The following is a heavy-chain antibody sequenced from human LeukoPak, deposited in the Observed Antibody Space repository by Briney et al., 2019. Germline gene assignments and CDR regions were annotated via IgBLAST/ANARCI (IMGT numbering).Heavy chain of an antibody. V-gene: IGHV3-33*08. CDR2: IWYGGSNK. D-gene: IGHD2-15*01. CDR3: ARDSLPPGDAFDI. Sequence: GGSLRLSCAASGFTFSSYGMHWVRQAPGKGLEWVAVIWYGGSNKYYADSVKGRFTISRDNSKNTLYLQMNSLRAEDTAVYYCARDSLPPGDAFDIWGQGTKVTVSS. CDR1: GFTFSSYG. J-gene: IGHJ3*02.